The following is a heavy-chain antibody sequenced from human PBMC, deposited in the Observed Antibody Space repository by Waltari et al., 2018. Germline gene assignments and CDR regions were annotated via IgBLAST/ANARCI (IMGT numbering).Heavy chain of an antibody. J-gene: IGHJ4*02. D-gene: IGHD1-26*01. CDR1: GFTFRTYG. CDR2: ISGSGSPT. Sequence: EVQLVESGGGLVQPGGSLRRSCAASGFTFRTYGMNWVRQAPGKGLEWVSHISGSGSPTYYADSVKGRFTISRDNAMNSLYLQMNSLRAEDTAVYYCAPLGASSLTLTAWGQGTLVTVSS. V-gene: IGHV3-48*01. CDR3: APLGASSLTLTA.